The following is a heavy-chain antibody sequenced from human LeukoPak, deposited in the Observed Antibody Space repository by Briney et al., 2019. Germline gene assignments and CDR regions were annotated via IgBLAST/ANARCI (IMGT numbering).Heavy chain of an antibody. CDR3: ARDISQQMYYMDV. D-gene: IGHD6-13*01. Sequence: GGSLRLSCAASGFTLRSHSMNWVRRAPGKGLEWVSSISSSSSYSYNADSVRGRFIISRDNANNFLYLQMNSLRAEDTAVYYCARDISQQMYYMDVWGKGTTVTVSS. V-gene: IGHV3-21*04. CDR2: ISSSSSYS. J-gene: IGHJ6*03. CDR1: GFTLRSHS.